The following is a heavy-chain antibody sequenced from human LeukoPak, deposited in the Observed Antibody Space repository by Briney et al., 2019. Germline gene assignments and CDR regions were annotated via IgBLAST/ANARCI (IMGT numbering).Heavy chain of an antibody. CDR1: GYSFTSYW. D-gene: IGHD2-15*01. CDR3: ARHLHKVVADDNYYYYGMDV. J-gene: IGHJ6*02. CDR2: IYPGDSDT. Sequence: GESLKISCKGSGYSFTSYWIGWVRQMPGKGLEWMGIIYPGDSDTRYSPSFQGQVTISADKSISTAYLQWSSLKASDTAMYYCARHLHKVVADDNYYYYGMDVWGQGTTVTVSS. V-gene: IGHV5-51*01.